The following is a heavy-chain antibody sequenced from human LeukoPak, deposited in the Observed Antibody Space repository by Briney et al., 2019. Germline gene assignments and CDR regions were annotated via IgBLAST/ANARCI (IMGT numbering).Heavy chain of an antibody. CDR1: GFTVSSNY. J-gene: IGHJ4*02. V-gene: IGHV3-53*05. CDR2: IYSGGST. Sequence: GGSLRLSCAASGFTVSSNYMSWVRQAPGKGLEWVSVIYSGGSTYYADSVKGRFTISRDNSKNSLYLQMNSLRAEDTAVYYCARDLTWIQLWYWGQGTLVTVSS. CDR3: ARDLTWIQLWY. D-gene: IGHD5-18*01.